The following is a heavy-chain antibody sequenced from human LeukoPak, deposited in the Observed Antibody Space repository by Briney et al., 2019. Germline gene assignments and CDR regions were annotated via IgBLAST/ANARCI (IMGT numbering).Heavy chain of an antibody. Sequence: ASVKVSCRASGYTFTGYYMHWVRQAPGQGLEWMGWINPNSGGTNYAQKFQGWVTMTRDTSISTAYMELSRLRSDDTAVYYCARENWGTAFDIWGQGTMVTVSS. D-gene: IGHD7-27*01. CDR3: ARENWGTAFDI. V-gene: IGHV1-2*04. CDR1: GYTFTGYY. J-gene: IGHJ3*02. CDR2: INPNSGGT.